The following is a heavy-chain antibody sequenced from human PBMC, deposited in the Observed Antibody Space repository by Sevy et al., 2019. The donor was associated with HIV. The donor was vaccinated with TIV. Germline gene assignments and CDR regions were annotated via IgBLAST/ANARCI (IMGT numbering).Heavy chain of an antibody. CDR2: IYYNADT. J-gene: IGHJ4*02. CDR3: ARHGAWRFYFDF. V-gene: IGHV4-39*01. Sequence: SETLSLTCTVSGGSISSSDYFWGWIRQPPGKGLEWIGTIYYNADTYHNPSLTSRVTISVDTSKNQFSLRMTSVTALDPAVYYCARHGAWRFYFDFWGRGALVTVSS. CDR1: GGSISSSDYF. D-gene: IGHD3-16*01.